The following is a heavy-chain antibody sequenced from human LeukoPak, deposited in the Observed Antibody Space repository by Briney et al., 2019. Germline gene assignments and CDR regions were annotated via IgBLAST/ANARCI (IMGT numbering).Heavy chain of an antibody. CDR1: GFTFSSYS. CDR2: ISSSSSYI. CDR3: AKDISGWYGDAFDI. V-gene: IGHV3-21*04. Sequence: GGSLRLSCAASGFTFSSYSMNWVRQAPGKGLEWVSSISSSSSYIYYADSVKGRFTISRDNAKNSLYLQMNSLRAEDMALYYCAKDISGWYGDAFDIWGQGTMVTVSS. J-gene: IGHJ3*02. D-gene: IGHD6-19*01.